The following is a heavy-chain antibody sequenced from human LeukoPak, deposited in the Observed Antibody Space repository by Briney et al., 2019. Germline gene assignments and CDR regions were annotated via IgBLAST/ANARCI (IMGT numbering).Heavy chain of an antibody. CDR2: ISWNSNNI. J-gene: IGHJ5*02. CDR3: AKDRTNSLSPCSDP. V-gene: IGHV3-9*01. D-gene: IGHD4-23*01. Sequence: GRSLRLSCAASGFTFDDYAMHWVRQAPGKGLEWVSGISWNSNNIDYADSVKGRFTISRDNAKNSLYLQMNSLRAEDTALYYCAKDRTNSLSPCSDPWGQGTLVTVSS. CDR1: GFTFDDYA.